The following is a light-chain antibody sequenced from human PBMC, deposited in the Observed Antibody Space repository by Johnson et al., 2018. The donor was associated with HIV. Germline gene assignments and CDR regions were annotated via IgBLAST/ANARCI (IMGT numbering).Light chain of an antibody. V-gene: IGLV1-51*01. CDR2: DNN. Sequence: QSLLTQPPSVSAAPGQKVTISCSGSSSNIGRNYVSWYQQLPGTAPKLLIFDNNKRPSGIPDRFYASKSGTSATLGITGLQTGDEADYYCGTWDSSLSAYVFGTGTKVTVL. J-gene: IGLJ1*01. CDR3: GTWDSSLSAYV. CDR1: SSNIGRNY.